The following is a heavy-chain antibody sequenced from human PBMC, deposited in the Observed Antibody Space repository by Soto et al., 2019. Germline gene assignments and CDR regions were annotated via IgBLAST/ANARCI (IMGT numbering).Heavy chain of an antibody. CDR1: GGTFRNYP. J-gene: IGHJ4*02. V-gene: IGHV1-69*02. CDR2: IFPLTDIP. CDR3: ARGPLVVLNYFES. Sequence: QVQLVQSGTEVKKPGSSVKVSCKASGGTFRNYPINWVRQAPGQGLEWMGSIFPLTDIPDYAQNFQARLTISAYKSTSTAYMALSSLTSDDTAMYFCARGPLVVLNYFESWGQGTLVTVSS.